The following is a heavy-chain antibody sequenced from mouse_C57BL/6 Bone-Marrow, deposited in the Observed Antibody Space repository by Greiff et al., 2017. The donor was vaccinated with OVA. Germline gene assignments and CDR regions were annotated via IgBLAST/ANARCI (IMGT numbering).Heavy chain of an antibody. CDR2: IDPEHGDT. J-gene: IGHJ3*01. CDR1: GFNLTDDY. CDR3: TTGRFAD. Sequence: EVQLQQPGPDLVKPGASVKLSCKASGFNLTDDYMHWVKQRPEPGLAWIGWIDPEHGDTAYASKFQGKATKTADTSANTDYLQLSSLTSEDNAVYYCTTGRFADWGQGTLVTVSA. V-gene: IGHV14-4*01.